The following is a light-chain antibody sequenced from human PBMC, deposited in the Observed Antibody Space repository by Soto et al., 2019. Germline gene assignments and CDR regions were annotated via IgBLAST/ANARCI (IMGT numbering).Light chain of an antibody. J-gene: IGLJ2*01. V-gene: IGLV7-46*01. CDR1: TGAVTSGHY. Sequence: QTVVTQEPSLTVSPGGTVTLTCGSNTGAVTSGHYPYWFQQKPGQAPRTLIYDTSNKHSWTPARFSGSLLGGRAALTLSGAQPEDEADYYCMLSLSGGRTFGGGTKLTVL. CDR3: MLSLSGGRT. CDR2: DTS.